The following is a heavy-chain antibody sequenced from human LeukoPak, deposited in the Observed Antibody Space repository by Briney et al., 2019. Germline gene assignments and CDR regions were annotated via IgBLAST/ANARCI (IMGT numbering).Heavy chain of an antibody. CDR1: GFTFSSYA. J-gene: IGHJ4*01. D-gene: IGHD3-10*01. CDR2: ISGDGGCT. Sequence: PGGSLRLSCAASGFTFSSYAMSWVRQAPGKGLEWVSSISGDGGCTYYADSLRGRFTISRDNFRNILFLQMNSLRAEDTAVYFCAKDPSFGSGTLYPTFDYWGHGTLVAVSS. CDR3: AKDPSFGSGTLYPTFDY. V-gene: IGHV3-23*01.